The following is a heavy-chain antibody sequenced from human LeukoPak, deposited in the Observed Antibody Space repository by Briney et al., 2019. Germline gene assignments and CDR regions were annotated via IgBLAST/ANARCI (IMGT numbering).Heavy chain of an antibody. V-gene: IGHV3-7*05. CDR2: IKQDGSEK. CDR1: GFTFSGSW. Sequence: GGSLRLSCAASGFTFSGSWITWVRQAPGKGPEWVANIKQDGSEKNYVDSVKGRFTISRDNAKNSLDLQMNSLRAEDTAVYYCARVTWNYVPFDYWGQGTLVTVSS. CDR3: ARVTWNYVPFDY. D-gene: IGHD3-10*02. J-gene: IGHJ4*02.